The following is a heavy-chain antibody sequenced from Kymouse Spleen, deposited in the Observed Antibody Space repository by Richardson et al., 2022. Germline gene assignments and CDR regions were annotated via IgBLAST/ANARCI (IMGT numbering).Heavy chain of an antibody. CDR1: GGSFSGYY. CDR2: INHSGST. V-gene: IGHV4-34*01. D-gene: IGHD2-21*02. Sequence: QVQLQQWGAGLLKPSETLSLTCAVYGGSFSGYYWSWIRQPPGKGLEWIGEINHSGSTNYNPSLKSRVTISVDTSKNQFSLKLSSVTAADTAVYYCARHIVVVTAIRAFDIWGQGTMVTVSS. CDR3: ARHIVVVTAIRAFDI. J-gene: IGHJ3*02.